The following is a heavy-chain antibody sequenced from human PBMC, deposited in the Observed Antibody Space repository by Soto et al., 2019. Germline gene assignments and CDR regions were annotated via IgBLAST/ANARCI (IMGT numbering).Heavy chain of an antibody. Sequence: PSETLSLTCDVSGGSTMISSYYCAWIRQPPGKGLEWIGSMYYSGSTYYNPSLKSRVTMSVDTSKNQFSLRLSSVTAADTAVYYCARNSVASYGLYYYGMEDWGQGTTVTVPS. V-gene: IGHV4-39*01. D-gene: IGHD5-12*01. J-gene: IGHJ6*02. CDR3: ARNSVASYGLYYYGMED. CDR2: MYYSGST. CDR1: GGSTMISSYY.